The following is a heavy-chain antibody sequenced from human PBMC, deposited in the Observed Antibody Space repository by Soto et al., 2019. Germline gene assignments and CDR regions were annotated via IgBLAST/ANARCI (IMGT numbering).Heavy chain of an antibody. J-gene: IGHJ5*02. V-gene: IGHV4-39*01. CDR1: GGSISSSSYY. Sequence: PSETLSLTCTVSGGSISSSSYYWGWIRQPPGKGLEWIGSIYYSGSTYYNPSLKSRVTISVDTSKNQFSLKLSSVTAADTAVYYCARHFGDYGDYVDSGGWFDPWGQGTLVTVSS. CDR3: ARHFGDYGDYVDSGGWFDP. D-gene: IGHD4-17*01. CDR2: IYYSGST.